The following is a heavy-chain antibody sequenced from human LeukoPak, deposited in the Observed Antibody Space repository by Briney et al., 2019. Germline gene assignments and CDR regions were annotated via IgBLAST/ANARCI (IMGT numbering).Heavy chain of an antibody. D-gene: IGHD6-19*01. CDR3: ASGHSSGPVH. V-gene: IGHV3-11*04. J-gene: IGHJ4*02. CDR2: ISSSGRYK. CDR1: EFTFSDYD. Sequence: GGSLRLSCAGSEFTFSDYDMSWIRQAPGKVLEWVSYISSSGRYKYYADSVKGRFTISRDSAKNSLFLQMNSLRAEDTAVYYCASGHSSGPVHWGQGSLVTVSS.